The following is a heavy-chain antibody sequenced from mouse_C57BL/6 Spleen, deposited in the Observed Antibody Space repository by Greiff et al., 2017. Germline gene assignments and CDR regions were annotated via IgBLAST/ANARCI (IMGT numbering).Heavy chain of an antibody. V-gene: IGHV1-66*01. J-gene: IGHJ2*01. CDR3: ARIRKDYFDY. Sequence: QVQLQQSGPELVKPGASVKISCKASGYSFTSYYIHWVKQRPGQGLEWIGWIYPGSGNTKYNEKFKGKATLTADTSSSTAYMQLSSLTSEDSAVYYCARIRKDYFDYWGQGTTLTVSS. CDR2: IYPGSGNT. CDR1: GYSFTSYY.